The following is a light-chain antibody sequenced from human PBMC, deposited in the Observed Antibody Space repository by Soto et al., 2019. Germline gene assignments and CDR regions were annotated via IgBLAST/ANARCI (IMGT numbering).Light chain of an antibody. V-gene: IGLV1-44*01. J-gene: IGLJ1*01. CDR1: DSDIGSNT. CDR3: TAWHDSLNGYV. Sequence: QSVLTQPPSASGTPGQRVTISCSGSDSDIGSNTVNWYQQLPGTAPKLLIYTNIQRPSGVPDRFSGSKSGTSASLAISGLQSEDEADYYYTAWHDSLNGYVFGTGTKVTVL. CDR2: TNI.